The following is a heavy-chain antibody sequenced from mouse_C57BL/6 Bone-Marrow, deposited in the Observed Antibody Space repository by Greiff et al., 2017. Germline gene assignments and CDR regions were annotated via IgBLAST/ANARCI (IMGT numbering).Heavy chain of an antibody. D-gene: IGHD1-1*01. CDR3: ARGHYYGSSFYAMDY. Sequence: LVESGPELVKPGASVKLSCKASGYTFTSYDINWVKQRPGQGLEWIGWIYPRDGSTKYNEKFKGKATLTVDTSSSTAYMELHSLTSEDSAVYFCARGHYYGSSFYAMDYWGQGTSVTVSS. V-gene: IGHV1-85*01. CDR2: IYPRDGST. J-gene: IGHJ4*01. CDR1: GYTFTSYD.